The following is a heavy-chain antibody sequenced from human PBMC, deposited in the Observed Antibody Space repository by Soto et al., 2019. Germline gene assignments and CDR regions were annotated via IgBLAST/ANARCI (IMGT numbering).Heavy chain of an antibody. CDR2: MNPNSGNT. CDR3: ARGHDFWSGYYADNWFDP. V-gene: IGHV1-8*01. Sequence: QVQLVQSGAEVKKPGASVKVSCKASGYTFTSYDINWVRQATGQGLEWMGWMNPNSGNTGYAQKFQGRVTSTRNTSISTAYMELSSLRSEDTAVYYCARGHDFWSGYYADNWFDPWGQGTLVTVSS. D-gene: IGHD3-3*01. J-gene: IGHJ5*02. CDR1: GYTFTSYD.